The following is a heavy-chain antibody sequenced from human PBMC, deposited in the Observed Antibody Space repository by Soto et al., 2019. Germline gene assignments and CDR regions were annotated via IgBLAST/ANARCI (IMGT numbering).Heavy chain of an antibody. D-gene: IGHD6-19*01. CDR1: GYSFTNYG. CDR3: ARDRGVAPPVAGNTHYYYYMDV. CDR2: ISAFNGNT. J-gene: IGHJ6*03. Sequence: QDQLVQSGAEVKKPGASVTVSCKASGYSFTNYGVTWVRQAPGQGLEWMGWISAFNGNTHYAQNLQGRVTLTADADTSTAYMELRSLRSDDTAVYYCARDRGVAPPVAGNTHYYYYMDVWGKGTTVTVSS. V-gene: IGHV1-18*01.